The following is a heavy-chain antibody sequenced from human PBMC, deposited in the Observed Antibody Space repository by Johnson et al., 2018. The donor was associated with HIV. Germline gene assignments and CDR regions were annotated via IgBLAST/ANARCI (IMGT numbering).Heavy chain of an antibody. Sequence: VQLVESGGGLVKPGGSLRLSCAASGFTFNNAWMNWVRQAPGKGLEWVGRIKSKTDGGTTDYATPVKGRFTISRAESKSTLHLQMNSLKTEDTAVYYCSTGDIVVVVGAILLPLHDAFDIWGQGTMVTVSS. CDR2: IKSKTDGGTT. CDR3: STGDIVVVVGAILLPLHDAFDI. CDR1: GFTFNNAW. D-gene: IGHD2-15*01. J-gene: IGHJ3*02. V-gene: IGHV3-15*01.